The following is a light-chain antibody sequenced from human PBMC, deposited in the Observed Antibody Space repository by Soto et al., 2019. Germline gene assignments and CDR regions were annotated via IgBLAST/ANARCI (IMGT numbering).Light chain of an antibody. Sequence: EIVMAQSPATLSVSPGERATLSCRASQSVSTSLAWYQQKPGQAPRLLIYHASIRAAGIPARFSGSGSGTEFTLTISSLQSEDFAVYHCQQYNTRPPWTSLYGTKLQI. CDR2: HAS. CDR1: QSVSTS. J-gene: IGKJ1*01. V-gene: IGKV3D-15*01. CDR3: QQYNTRPPWT.